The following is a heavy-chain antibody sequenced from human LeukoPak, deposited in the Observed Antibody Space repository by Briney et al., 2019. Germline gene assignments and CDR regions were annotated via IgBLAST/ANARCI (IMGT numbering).Heavy chain of an antibody. CDR3: ESHRWKARYYYYYYMDV. V-gene: IGHV3-21*01. D-gene: IGHD1-1*01. Sequence: GGSLRLSCAASGFTLSSYSMNWVRQAPGKGLEWVSSISSSSSYIYYADSVKGRFTISRDNAKNSLYLQMNSLRAEDTAVYYCESHRWKARYYYYYYMDVWGKGTTVTVSS. CDR2: ISSSSSYI. CDR1: GFTLSSYS. J-gene: IGHJ6*03.